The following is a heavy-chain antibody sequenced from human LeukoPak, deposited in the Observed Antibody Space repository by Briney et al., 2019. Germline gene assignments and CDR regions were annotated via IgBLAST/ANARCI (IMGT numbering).Heavy chain of an antibody. J-gene: IGHJ4*02. CDR2: VYYSGST. Sequence: PSESLSLTCTLSGRSISSRSYDWGCIRQPPGKGLERIGSVYYSGSTYYNPSLKSRVTISVDTSKNQFSLKLSSVTAADTAVYYCARSGSSSGYLFDYWGQGTLVTVSS. CDR1: GRSISSRSYD. D-gene: IGHD3-22*01. V-gene: IGHV4-39*01. CDR3: ARSGSSSGYLFDY.